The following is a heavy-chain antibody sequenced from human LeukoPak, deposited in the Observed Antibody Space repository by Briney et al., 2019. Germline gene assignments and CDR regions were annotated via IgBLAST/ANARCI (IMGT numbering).Heavy chain of an antibody. V-gene: IGHV1-58*01. Sequence: ASVKVSCKASGFSFTNSAVKWVRQARGQGLEWIGWIVVGSGNTIYVQKFQERVTITRDMSTSTAYMELSSLRSEDTAVYYCAAGYIGGAMVTNAFDIWGQGTMVTVSS. CDR2: IVVGSGNT. CDR3: AAGYIGGAMVTNAFDI. J-gene: IGHJ3*02. D-gene: IGHD5-18*01. CDR1: GFSFTNSA.